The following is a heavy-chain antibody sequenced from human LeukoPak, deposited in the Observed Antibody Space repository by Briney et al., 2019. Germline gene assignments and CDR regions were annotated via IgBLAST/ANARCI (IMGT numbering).Heavy chain of an antibody. D-gene: IGHD5-24*01. CDR2: IIPIFGTA. Sequence: SVKVSCKASGGTFSSYAISWVRQAPGQGLEWMGGIIPIFGTANYAQKFQGRVTITADESTSTAYVELSSLRSEDTAVYYCAREVWLERRSNYLDYWGQGTLVTVSS. J-gene: IGHJ4*02. V-gene: IGHV1-69*13. CDR1: GGTFSSYA. CDR3: AREVWLERRSNYLDY.